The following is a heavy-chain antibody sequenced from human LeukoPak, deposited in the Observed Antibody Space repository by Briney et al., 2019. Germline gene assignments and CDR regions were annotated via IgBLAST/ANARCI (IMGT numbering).Heavy chain of an antibody. D-gene: IGHD2-2*01. CDR3: AKGRSGVSSAAINY. J-gene: IGHJ4*02. CDR1: GFTFSSYA. Sequence: GGSLRLSCAASGFTFSSYAMSWVRQAPGKGLEWVSTISGSGDSTYYADSVKGRFTISRDNSKNTLHLQMNSLRAVDTAVYSCAKGRSGVSSAAINYWDQGTLVTVSS. CDR2: ISGSGDST. V-gene: IGHV3-23*01.